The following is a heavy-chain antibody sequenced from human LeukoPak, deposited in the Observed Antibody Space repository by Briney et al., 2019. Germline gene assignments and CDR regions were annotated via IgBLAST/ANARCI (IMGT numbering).Heavy chain of an antibody. V-gene: IGHV3-23*01. CDR2: ISASGST. CDR1: GFTFSSNA. Sequence: GGSLRLSCAASGFTFSSNAMTWVRQAPGKGLEWVSAISASGSTYYADSVKGRFTISRDNSKNTLYLQMNSLRVEDTAVYHCAKARLYYYEGSGYSYFDHWGQGTLVTVSS. D-gene: IGHD3-22*01. J-gene: IGHJ4*02. CDR3: AKARLYYYEGSGYSYFDH.